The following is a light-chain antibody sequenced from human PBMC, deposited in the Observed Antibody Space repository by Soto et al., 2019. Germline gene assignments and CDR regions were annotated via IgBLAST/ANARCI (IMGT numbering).Light chain of an antibody. J-gene: IGKJ3*01. CDR2: GAS. CDR3: QQLFTYPPT. CDR1: KGIIIY. V-gene: IGKV1-9*01. Sequence: LTKSPSSLPPSMGDKFPTPCRASKGIIIYLAGYQQKPGKAPKLLIYGASTLQGGVPSRFSGSGSGTDFTLTVSSLQPEDLATYYCQQLFTYPPTFGPGTKVDIK.